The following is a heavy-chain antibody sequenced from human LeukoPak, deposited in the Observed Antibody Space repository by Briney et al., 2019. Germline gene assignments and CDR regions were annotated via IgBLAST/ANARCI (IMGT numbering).Heavy chain of an antibody. CDR3: ARVRYGSGSYSFDY. V-gene: IGHV4-4*07. CDR1: GGSISDYY. J-gene: IGHJ4*02. D-gene: IGHD3-10*01. CDR2: IYTSGYT. Sequence: SETLSLTCTVSGGSISDYYWSWIRQSAGKGLEWIGRIYTSGYTIYNPSLKGRVTMSIDTFKNQFSLNLNSVTAADTAVYYCARVRYGSGSYSFDYWGQGTLVTVSS.